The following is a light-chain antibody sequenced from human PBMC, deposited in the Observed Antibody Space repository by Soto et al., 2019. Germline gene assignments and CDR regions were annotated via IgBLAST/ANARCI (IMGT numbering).Light chain of an antibody. Sequence: DLPMTQSPSSLSAYLGDRVTITCRASQGISNYLAWYQQKPGRLPKLLLFGASTLQSGVPARFSGSGSGTLFTLTINGLLPEDVATYYCQKYDRAPFTFGPGTKVDFK. CDR3: QKYDRAPFT. CDR1: QGISNY. V-gene: IGKV1-27*01. J-gene: IGKJ3*01. CDR2: GAS.